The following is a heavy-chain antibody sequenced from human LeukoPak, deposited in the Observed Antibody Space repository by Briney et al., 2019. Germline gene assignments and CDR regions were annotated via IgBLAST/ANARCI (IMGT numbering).Heavy chain of an antibody. CDR3: ARDAPHYYDSSGSYSDY. Sequence: SETLSLTCTVSGGSISSYYWSWIRQPAGKGLEWIGRIYTTGSTNYNPSLKSRVTISVDTSKNQFSLKLSSVTAADTAVYYCARDAPHYYDSSGSYSDYWGQGTLVTVSS. D-gene: IGHD3-22*01. CDR1: GGSISSYY. CDR2: IYTTGST. V-gene: IGHV4-4*07. J-gene: IGHJ4*02.